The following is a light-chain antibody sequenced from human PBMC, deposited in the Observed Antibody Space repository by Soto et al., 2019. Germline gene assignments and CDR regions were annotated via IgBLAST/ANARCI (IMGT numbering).Light chain of an antibody. Sequence: DIVMTPSPDSLAVSLGERATINCKSSQSVLYSSNNRNYLAWYQQKPGQPPKLLIYWASTRESGVPDRFSGSGSGTDFTLTISSLQAEDVAVYYCQQYYSTLWTFGQGTKVDIK. CDR1: QSVLYSSNNRNY. V-gene: IGKV4-1*01. CDR3: QQYYSTLWT. J-gene: IGKJ1*01. CDR2: WAS.